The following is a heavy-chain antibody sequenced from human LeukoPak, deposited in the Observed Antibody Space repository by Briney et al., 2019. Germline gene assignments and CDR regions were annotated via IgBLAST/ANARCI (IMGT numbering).Heavy chain of an antibody. J-gene: IGHJ4*02. D-gene: IGHD1-26*01. CDR1: GFTFSSYS. Sequence: GGSLRLSCAASGFTFSSYSMNWVRQAPGKGLEWVSSISSSSSTYIHYADALKGRFTISRDNAKNSLFLQMNSLRAEDTAVYYSARKGATTSASHFDYWGQGTLVTVSS. CDR3: ARKGATTSASHFDY. CDR2: ISSSSSTYI. V-gene: IGHV3-21*01.